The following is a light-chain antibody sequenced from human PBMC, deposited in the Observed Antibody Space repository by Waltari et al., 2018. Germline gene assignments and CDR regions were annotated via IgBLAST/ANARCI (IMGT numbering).Light chain of an antibody. Sequence: QSALTQPPSASGSPGQSVPISCTGTSSDVGAYNYVSWYQQHPGKAPKLMIYEVTQRPSGVPDRFSGSKAGNTASLTVSGLQAEDEADYYCSSYADNTWIFGGGTKLTVL. CDR2: EVT. CDR3: SSYADNTWI. V-gene: IGLV2-8*01. J-gene: IGLJ2*01. CDR1: SSDVGAYNY.